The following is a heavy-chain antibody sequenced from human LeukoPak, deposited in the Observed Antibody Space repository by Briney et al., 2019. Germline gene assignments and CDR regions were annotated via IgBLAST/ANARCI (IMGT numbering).Heavy chain of an antibody. V-gene: IGHV4-4*07. Sequence: PSETLSLTCTVSGGSISSYYWSWIRQPAGKGLEWIGRIYTSGTTHYNPSLKSRVTISVDTSKNQFSLKLSSVTAADTAVYYCARSDTFGGVIAFDAFDIWGQGTMVTVSS. D-gene: IGHD3-16*02. CDR1: GGSISSYY. CDR2: IYTSGTT. CDR3: ARSDTFGGVIAFDAFDI. J-gene: IGHJ3*02.